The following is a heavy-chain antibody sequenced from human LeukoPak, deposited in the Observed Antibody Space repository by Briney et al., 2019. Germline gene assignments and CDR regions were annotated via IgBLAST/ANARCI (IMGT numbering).Heavy chain of an antibody. CDR3: ARGRVSSSTWYRTYYNYFYMDV. J-gene: IGHJ6*03. D-gene: IGHD1-1*01. CDR1: DDSITMYY. V-gene: IGHV4-59*01. CDR2: VDHTGST. Sequence: TSSETLSLTCSVSDDSITMYYWTWIRQPPGKGLEWIGYVDHTGSTHFNPPLNGRVSISRDTTKNLFSLRLRSVTAADTAVYFCARGRVSSSTWYRTYYNYFYMDVWGKGTTVTVSS.